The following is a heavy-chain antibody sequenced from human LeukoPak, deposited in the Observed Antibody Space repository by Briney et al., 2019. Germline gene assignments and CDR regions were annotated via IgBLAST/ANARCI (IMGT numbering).Heavy chain of an antibody. CDR1: GGSINSYY. V-gene: IGHV4-4*07. J-gene: IGHJ3*02. Sequence: PSETLSLTCTVSGGSINSYYWSWIRQPAGKGLEWIGRVYTSGSTNYNPSLKSRVTMSVDTSKNQFSLKLTSVTAADTAVYYCAVNSTKHTFDIWGQGTMVTVSS. CDR2: VYTSGST. D-gene: IGHD1-1*01. CDR3: AVNSTKHTFDI.